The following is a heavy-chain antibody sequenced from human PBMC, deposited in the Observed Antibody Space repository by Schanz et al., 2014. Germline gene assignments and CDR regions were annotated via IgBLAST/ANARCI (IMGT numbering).Heavy chain of an antibody. Sequence: QVQLQESRPGLVKPSQTLSLTSTVSGGSVSSGGDYWSWIRQHPGKGLEWIGFISYSGSTYYNPSLKSRVTISVDTSKNQFSLNLSSATAADTTVYFCARDRGHGDLPGDIWGRGTMVTVSS. D-gene: IGHD4-17*01. CDR3: ARDRGHGDLPGDI. V-gene: IGHV4-31*03. CDR1: GGSVSSGGDY. J-gene: IGHJ3*02. CDR2: ISYSGST.